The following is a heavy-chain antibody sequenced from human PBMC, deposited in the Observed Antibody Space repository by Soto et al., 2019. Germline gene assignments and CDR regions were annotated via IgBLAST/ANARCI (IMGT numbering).Heavy chain of an antibody. CDR2: INPNSGGT. V-gene: IGHV1-2*04. D-gene: IGHD3-3*01. Sequence: ASVKVSCKASGYTFTGYYMHWVRQAPGQGLEWMGWINPNSGGTNYAQKFQGWVTMTRDTSISTAYMELSRLRSDDTAVYYCARTGRFLEWLYDDYYYGMDVWGQGTTVTVSS. CDR3: ARTGRFLEWLYDDYYYGMDV. CDR1: GYTFTGYY. J-gene: IGHJ6*02.